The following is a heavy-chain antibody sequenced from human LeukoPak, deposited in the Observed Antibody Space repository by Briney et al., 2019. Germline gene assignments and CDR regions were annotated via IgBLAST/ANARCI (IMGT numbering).Heavy chain of an antibody. Sequence: PSETLSLTCGVSGGSIRSTNWWSWVRQPPGQGLEWIGEISLTGETIYNPSLNGRVTMSLDGSRNQLSLTLTSVTAADTAIYYCSRESGAFCPFGYWGQGTLVIVPP. CDR3: SRESGAFCPFGY. CDR1: GGSIRSTNW. CDR2: ISLTGET. V-gene: IGHV4-4*02. D-gene: IGHD1-26*01. J-gene: IGHJ4*02.